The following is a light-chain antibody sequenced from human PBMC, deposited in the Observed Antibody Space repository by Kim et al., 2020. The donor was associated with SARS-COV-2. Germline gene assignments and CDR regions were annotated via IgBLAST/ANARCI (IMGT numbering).Light chain of an antibody. V-gene: IGLV3-21*04. CDR2: EDS. Sequence: SYELTQPPSVSVAPGKTARITCWGTSFGSKCAHWYQQKPGQAPVLVISEDSDRPSGIPERFSGSNSGNTATVTISRVEARDEANYYCQVWDRSDDRRVVFGGGTQLTVL. CDR3: QVWDRSDDRRVV. J-gene: IGLJ2*01. CDR1: SFGSKC.